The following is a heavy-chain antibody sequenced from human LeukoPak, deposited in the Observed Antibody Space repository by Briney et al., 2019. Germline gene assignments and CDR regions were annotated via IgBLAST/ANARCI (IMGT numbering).Heavy chain of an antibody. Sequence: GGSLRLSCAASGFTFSSYAMSWVRQAPGKGLEWVSSVSGSGGSTYYAHSVQGRFTISRDNAQNSLYLQMNSLRAEDAAVYYCARGTNWSPLDFDYWGQGSLVTVSS. CDR1: GFTFSSYA. J-gene: IGHJ4*02. V-gene: IGHV3-23*01. CDR3: ARGTNWSPLDFDY. D-gene: IGHD1-20*01. CDR2: VSGSGGST.